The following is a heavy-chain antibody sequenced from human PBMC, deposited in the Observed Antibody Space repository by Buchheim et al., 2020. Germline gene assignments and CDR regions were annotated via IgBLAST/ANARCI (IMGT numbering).Heavy chain of an antibody. J-gene: IGHJ6*02. CDR2: ISYDGSNK. Sequence: QVQLVESGGGVVQPGRSLRLSCAASGFTFSSYGMHWVRQAPGKGLEWVAVISYDGSNKYYADSVKGRFTISRDNSKNTLYLQMNSLRAEDTAVYYCAKDPQESSSSWYEVGGYYGMDVWGQGTT. D-gene: IGHD6-13*01. CDR1: GFTFSSYG. V-gene: IGHV3-30*18. CDR3: AKDPQESSSSWYEVGGYYGMDV.